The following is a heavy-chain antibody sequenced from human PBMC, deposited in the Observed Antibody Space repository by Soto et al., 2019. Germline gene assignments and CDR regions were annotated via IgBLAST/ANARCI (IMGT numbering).Heavy chain of an antibody. J-gene: IGHJ4*02. CDR2: IYYTGAT. Sequence: SETLSLTCTVSGGSVTSGSYYWNWIRQPPGKALEWIGYIYYTGATNYNPSLKSRATISVDMSKNQFSLRLNSVTAADTAMYYCARLAMATDYWGPGILVTVSS. CDR1: GGSVTSGSYY. V-gene: IGHV4-61*01. D-gene: IGHD5-12*01. CDR3: ARLAMATDY.